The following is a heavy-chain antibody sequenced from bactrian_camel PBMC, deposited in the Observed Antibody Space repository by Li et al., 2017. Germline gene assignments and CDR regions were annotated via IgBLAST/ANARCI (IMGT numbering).Heavy chain of an antibody. Sequence: HVQLVESGGDSVLAGGSLRLSCASSGYMASIFRASSFCMGWFRRAPGKEREKVATLDSDGRTSYADSVKGRFTISKDNAKNTLYLQMNSLKPEDTGMYYCASDGWWLLPGYNYWGQGTQVTVS. CDR1: GYMASIFRASSFC. V-gene: IGHV3S53*01. J-gene: IGHJ4*01. CDR2: LDSDGRT. CDR3: ASDGWWLLPGYNY. D-gene: IGHD2*01.